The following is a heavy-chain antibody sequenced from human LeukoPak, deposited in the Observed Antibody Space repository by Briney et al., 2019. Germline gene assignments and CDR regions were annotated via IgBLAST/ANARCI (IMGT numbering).Heavy chain of an antibody. Sequence: GGSLRLSCAASGFTFSSYEMNWVRQAPGKGLEWISYISASGTITHYADSVEGRFTISRDNAKKSLYLQINSLRAEDTAVYYCARVTRGGYDGYFDYWGQGTLVTVSS. D-gene: IGHD5-12*01. V-gene: IGHV3-48*03. CDR2: ISASGTIT. CDR3: ARVTRGGYDGYFDY. J-gene: IGHJ4*02. CDR1: GFTFSSYE.